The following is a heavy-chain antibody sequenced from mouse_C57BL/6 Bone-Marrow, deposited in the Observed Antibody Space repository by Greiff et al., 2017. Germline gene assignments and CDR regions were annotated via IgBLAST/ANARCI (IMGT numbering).Heavy chain of an antibody. D-gene: IGHD1-2*01. J-gene: IGHJ4*01. CDR3: ARSERRRGYAMDY. V-gene: IGHV1-81*01. CDR2: IYPRSGNT. Sequence: VQLQQSGAELARPGASVKLSCKASGYTFTSYGISWVKQRTGQGLEWIGEIYPRSGNTYYNEKFKGKATLTADKSSSTAYMELRSLTSEDSAVSFCARSERRRGYAMDYWGQGTSVTVSS. CDR1: GYTFTSYG.